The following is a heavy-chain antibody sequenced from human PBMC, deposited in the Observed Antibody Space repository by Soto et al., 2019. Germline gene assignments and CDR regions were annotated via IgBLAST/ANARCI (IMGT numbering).Heavy chain of an antibody. CDR3: ARAVGPYDY. V-gene: IGHV3-33*01. D-gene: IGHD1-26*01. CDR2: IWYDGSNK. CDR1: GFAFSTYG. Sequence: QVQLVESGGGVVQPGRSLRLSCAASGFAFSTYGIHWVRQAPGKGLEWVAGIWYDGSNKYYADSVKGRFTISRDNSKNTLYLQMDSLRAEDTAVYYCARAVGPYDYWGQGTLVTVSS. J-gene: IGHJ4*02.